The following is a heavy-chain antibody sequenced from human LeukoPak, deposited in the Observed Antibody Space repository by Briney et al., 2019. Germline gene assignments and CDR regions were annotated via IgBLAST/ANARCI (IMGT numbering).Heavy chain of an antibody. J-gene: IGHJ4*02. D-gene: IGHD2-15*01. CDR3: ARDWYCSGGSCYLIDY. CDR2: IKQDGSEK. V-gene: IGHV3-7*01. CDR1: GFTFSSYW. Sequence: PGGSLRLSCAASGFTFSSYWMSWVRQAPGKGLEWVANIKQDGSEKYYVDSVKGRFTISRDNAKNSLYLQMNSLRAEDTAAYYCARDWYCSGGSCYLIDYWGQGTLVTVSS.